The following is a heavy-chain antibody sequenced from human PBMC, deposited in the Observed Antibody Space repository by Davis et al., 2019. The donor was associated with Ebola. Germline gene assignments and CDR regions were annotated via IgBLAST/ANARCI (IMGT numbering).Heavy chain of an antibody. Sequence: SETLSLTCAVYGGSFSGYYWSWIRQPPGKGLEWIGEINHSGSTNYNPSLKSRVTISVDKSKNQFSLKLSSVTAADTAVYYCARGRAVGPHNWFDPWGQGTLVTVSS. CDR3: ARGRAVGPHNWFDP. CDR1: GGSFSGYY. V-gene: IGHV4-34*01. D-gene: IGHD1-26*01. J-gene: IGHJ5*02. CDR2: INHSGST.